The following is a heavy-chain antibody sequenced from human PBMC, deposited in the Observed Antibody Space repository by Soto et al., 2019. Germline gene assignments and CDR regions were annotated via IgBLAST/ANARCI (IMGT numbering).Heavy chain of an antibody. V-gene: IGHV3-33*01. CDR3: ARALLGATNDAFDI. Sequence: GGSLRLSCAASGFTFSSYGMHWVRQAPGKGLEWVAAIWYDGINKHYADSVEGRFTISRDNSKSTMYLQMNSLRAEDTAVYYCARALLGATNDAFDIWGQGTMVTVSS. CDR2: IWYDGINK. CDR1: GFTFSSYG. D-gene: IGHD1-26*01. J-gene: IGHJ3*02.